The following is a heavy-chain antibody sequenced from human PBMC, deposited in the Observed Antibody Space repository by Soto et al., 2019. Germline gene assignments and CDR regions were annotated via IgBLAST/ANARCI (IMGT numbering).Heavy chain of an antibody. CDR1: GFTFSSDA. CDR3: AKDSPRRESSSTASVNHYYYGMDV. CDR2: IGGSGGST. V-gene: IGHV3-23*01. Sequence: EVQLLESGGGLVQPGGSLRLSCAASGFTFSSDAMSWVRQAPRKGLEWVSAIGGSGGSTYYADSVKGRFTISRDNSKNTLYLQMNSLRAEDTAVYYCAKDSPRRESSSTASVNHYYYGMDVWGQGTTVTVSS. D-gene: IGHD6-6*01. J-gene: IGHJ6*02.